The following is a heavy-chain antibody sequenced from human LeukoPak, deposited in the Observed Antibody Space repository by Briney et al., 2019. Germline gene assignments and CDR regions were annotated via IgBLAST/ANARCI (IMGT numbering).Heavy chain of an antibody. V-gene: IGHV3-7*01. Sequence: GGSLRLSCAAAGFTFSSYSMSWVRQAPGKGLEWVANIKQDGSEKNYVGSVKGRLTIARDNAKNSLYLQMNSLRAEDTAVYYRARSGITMVRGVIKSTTSWYHYYNMDVWGKGTTVTVSS. CDR2: IKQDGSEK. CDR3: ARSGITMVRGVIKSTTSWYHYYNMDV. D-gene: IGHD3-10*01. CDR1: GFTFSSYS. J-gene: IGHJ6*03.